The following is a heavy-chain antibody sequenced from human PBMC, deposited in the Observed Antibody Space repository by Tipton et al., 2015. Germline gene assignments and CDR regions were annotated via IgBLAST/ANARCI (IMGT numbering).Heavy chain of an antibody. CDR2: TWYDGSNK. J-gene: IGHJ4*02. D-gene: IGHD1-7*01. Sequence: SLRLSCAASGFTFTSYGMHWVRQAPGKGLEWVAVTWYDGSNKYYADYVKGRFTISRDNSKNTLYLQMNSLRAEDTAVYYCARASGPGTTPSDYWGQGTLVSVSS. CDR3: ARASGPGTTPSDY. V-gene: IGHV3-33*01. CDR1: GFTFTSYG.